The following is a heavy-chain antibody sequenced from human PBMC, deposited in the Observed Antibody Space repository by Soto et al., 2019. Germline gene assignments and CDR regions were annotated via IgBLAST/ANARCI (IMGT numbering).Heavy chain of an antibody. CDR3: AMFHSTPPDY. D-gene: IGHD5-18*01. CDR2: INNDGSST. J-gene: IGHJ4*02. CDR1: GFTFSRYW. Sequence: GGSLRLSCAASGFTFSRYWMHWVRQAPGKGLVWVSRINNDGSSTTYADSVKGRFTISRDNAKNTLYLQMNSLRAEDTAVYYCAMFHSTPPDYWGQGTLVTVSS. V-gene: IGHV3-74*01.